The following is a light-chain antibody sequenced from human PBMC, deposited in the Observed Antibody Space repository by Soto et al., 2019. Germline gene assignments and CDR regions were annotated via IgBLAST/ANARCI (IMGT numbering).Light chain of an antibody. J-gene: IGKJ4*01. Sequence: GDRVTITCRASQSISSWLAWYQQKPGKAPKLLIYDASSLETGVPSRFSGSESGTEFTLTISSLQPDDLATYYCQQYLSYPLTFGGGTKVDIK. CDR3: QQYLSYPLT. V-gene: IGKV1-5*01. CDR1: QSISSW. CDR2: DAS.